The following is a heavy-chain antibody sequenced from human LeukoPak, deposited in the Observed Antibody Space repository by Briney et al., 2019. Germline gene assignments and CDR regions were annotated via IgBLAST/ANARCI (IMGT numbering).Heavy chain of an antibody. CDR3: ARERITMVRGVRYYYGMDV. CDR2: MNPNSGNT. D-gene: IGHD3-10*01. Sequence: ASVKVSCKASGYTFTSYDINWVRQATGQGLEWMGWMNPNSGNTGYAQKFQGRVTMTRNTSISTAYMELSSLRSEDTAVYYCARERITMVRGVRYYYGMDVWGQGTTVTVSS. J-gene: IGHJ6*02. V-gene: IGHV1-8*01. CDR1: GYTFTSYD.